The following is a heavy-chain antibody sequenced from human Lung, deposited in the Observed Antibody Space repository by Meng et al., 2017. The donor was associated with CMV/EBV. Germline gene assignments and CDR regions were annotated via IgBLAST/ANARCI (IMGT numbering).Heavy chain of an antibody. J-gene: IGHJ1*01. D-gene: IGHD3-10*01. V-gene: IGHV3-49*04. Sequence: SCTASGFTFGDYAMTWVRQAPGKRLEWIGFIRNRTRGGTTEYAASVKGRFSILRDDSKSIAYLQVDSVKIEDTGVYFCARGSGSPEHWGQGTLVTVSS. CDR1: GFTFGDYA. CDR2: IRNRTRGGTT. CDR3: ARGSGSPEH.